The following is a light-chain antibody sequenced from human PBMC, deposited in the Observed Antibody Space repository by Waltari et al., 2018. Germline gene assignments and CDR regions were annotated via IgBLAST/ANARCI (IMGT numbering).Light chain of an antibody. CDR1: SSNIGNSF. V-gene: IGLV1-51*01. J-gene: IGLJ2*01. Sequence: QSVLTQPPSVSAAPGQKVTISCSGSSSNIGNSFVYWYHHPPGATPKLLIYDNNKRHSGIPDRFSASKSGTSATLDITGLQIGDEADYYCATWDNSLTAVVFGGGTKLTVL. CDR2: DNN. CDR3: ATWDNSLTAVV.